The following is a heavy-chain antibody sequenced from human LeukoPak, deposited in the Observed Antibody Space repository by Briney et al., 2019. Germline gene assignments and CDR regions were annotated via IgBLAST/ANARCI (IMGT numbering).Heavy chain of an antibody. CDR3: AKPPKYYYGSGSYSIAYFDY. Sequence: PGGSLRLSCAASGFTFSSYWMSWVRQAPGKGLEWVANIKQDGSEKYYVDSVKGRFTISRDNAKNSLYLQMNSLRAEDTALYYCAKPPKYYYGSGSYSIAYFDYWGQGTLVTVSS. V-gene: IGHV3-7*03. D-gene: IGHD3-10*01. CDR2: IKQDGSEK. J-gene: IGHJ4*02. CDR1: GFTFSSYW.